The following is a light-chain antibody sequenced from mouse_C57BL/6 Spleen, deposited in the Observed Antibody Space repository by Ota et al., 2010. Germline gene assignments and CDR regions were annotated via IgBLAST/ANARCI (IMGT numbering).Light chain of an antibody. CDR2: WAS. V-gene: IGKV6-23*01. CDR1: QDVGTA. Sequence: DIVMTQSHKFMSTSVGDRVSITCKASQDVGTAVAWYQQKPGQSPKLLIYWASTRHTGVPDRFTGSGSGTDFTLTISNVQSEDLADYFCQQYSSYHTFGGGTKLEIK. J-gene: IGKJ2*01. CDR3: QQYSSYHT.